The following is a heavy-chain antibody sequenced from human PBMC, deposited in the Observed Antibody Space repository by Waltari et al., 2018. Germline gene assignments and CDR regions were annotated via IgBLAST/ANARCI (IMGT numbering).Heavy chain of an antibody. V-gene: IGHV1-18*01. D-gene: IGHD2-21*01. CDR3: ATLAIGTEYYFDY. CDR1: GYTFTSYG. Sequence: QVQLVQSGAEVKKPGASVKVSCKASGYTFTSYGISWVRQAPGQGLEWMGWINPYNGNTKYIERLQGRVTITADTSTDTAYMELSSLRSEDTAVYYCATLAIGTEYYFDYWGQGTLVTVSS. CDR2: INPYNGNT. J-gene: IGHJ4*02.